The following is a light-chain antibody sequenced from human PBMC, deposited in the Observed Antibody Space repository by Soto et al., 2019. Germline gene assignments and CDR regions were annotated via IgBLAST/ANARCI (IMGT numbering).Light chain of an antibody. CDR1: ESVSYSY. CDR3: QQYGSSPIT. V-gene: IGKV3D-20*01. J-gene: IGKJ5*01. CDR2: DTS. Sequence: EIVVTQSPASMSLSAGERATLSCGASESVSYSYVAWYQVKGGLAPRHLIHDTSTRSSGITDRFRGSKSGTYFTLTIRGLEPEDAALYYCQQYGSSPITFGQGKRLEIK.